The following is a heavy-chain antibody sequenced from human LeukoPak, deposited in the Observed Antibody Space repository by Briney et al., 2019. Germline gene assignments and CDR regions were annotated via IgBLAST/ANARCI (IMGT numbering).Heavy chain of an antibody. CDR2: ISSSGTTI. V-gene: IGHV3-48*03. CDR3: TRDALFGSGRTHLDF. J-gene: IGHJ4*02. Sequence: TGGSLRLSCAASGFTFSSYGINWVRQAPGKGLEWVSYISSSGTTIYYADFVKGRFTISRDNAKNSLSLQMNSLNVDDTGVYFCTRDALFGSGRTHLDFWSQGTLVSVSS. CDR1: GFTFSSYG. D-gene: IGHD3-10*01.